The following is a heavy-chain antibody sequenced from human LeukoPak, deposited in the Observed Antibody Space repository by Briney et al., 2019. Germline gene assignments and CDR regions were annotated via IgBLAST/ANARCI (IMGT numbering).Heavy chain of an antibody. V-gene: IGHV3-48*03. CDR2: ISSSGSPI. J-gene: IGHJ4*02. CDR1: GFTFSSYE. CDR3: AGTMAF. D-gene: IGHD5-24*01. Sequence: PGVSLRLSCTASGFTFSSYEMNWVRQAPGKGLECVSDISSSGSPISYADSVKGRFTVSRDNAKNSLYLQMSSLRAEDSAVFYCAGTMAFWGQGTLVAVSS.